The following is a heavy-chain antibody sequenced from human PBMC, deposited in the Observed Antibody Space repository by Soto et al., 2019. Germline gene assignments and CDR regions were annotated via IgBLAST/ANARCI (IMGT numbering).Heavy chain of an antibody. J-gene: IGHJ4*02. CDR3: ARDLGGWPDY. CDR1: GYTFTSYA. D-gene: IGHD6-19*01. V-gene: IGHV1-3*01. CDR2: INAGNGNT. Sequence: QVQLVQSGAEVKKPGASVKVSCKASGYTFTSYAIHWVRQAPGQRLEWMGWINAGNGNTKYSQRFQDRVTITRDTSASTAYMELSSLRSEDTAVYYCARDLGGWPDYWGQGTLVTVSS.